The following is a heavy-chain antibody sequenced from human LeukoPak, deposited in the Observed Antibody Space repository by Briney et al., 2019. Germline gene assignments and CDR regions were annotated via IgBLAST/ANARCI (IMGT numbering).Heavy chain of an antibody. CDR2: IWYDGSNK. J-gene: IGHJ4*02. CDR3: ARDRGTNLRLTSAGSFDY. CDR1: GXTFSSYA. Sequence: PGGSLRLSCAASGXTFSSYAMHWVRQAPGKGQEWVAVIWYDGSNKYYADSVKGRFTISRDNSENTLYLQMNSLRVEDTAVYYCARDRGTNLRLTSAGSFDYWGQGTLVTVSS. V-gene: IGHV3-33*01. D-gene: IGHD6-13*01.